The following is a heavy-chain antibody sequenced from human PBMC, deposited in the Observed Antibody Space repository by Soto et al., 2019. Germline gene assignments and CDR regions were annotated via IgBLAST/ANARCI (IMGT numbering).Heavy chain of an antibody. J-gene: IGHJ5*02. V-gene: IGHV2-5*01. CDR3: AHTALTGYSQINCFDP. CDR1: GGSISPYYW. CDR2: IYWNDDK. D-gene: IGHD3-9*01. Sequence: TKSLTCTVSGGSISPYYWSWIRKPPGKALKRLGFIYWNDDKRYSPSLKSRLTITKDTSKNQVVLTMTNMDPVDTATYYCAHTALTGYSQINCFDPWGQGTLVTVSS.